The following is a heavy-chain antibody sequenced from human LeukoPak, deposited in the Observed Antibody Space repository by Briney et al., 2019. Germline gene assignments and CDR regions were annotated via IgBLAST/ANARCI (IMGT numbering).Heavy chain of an antibody. CDR1: GFTVSSNY. J-gene: IGHJ5*02. CDR3: AKDSTAYSGSYYDWFDP. V-gene: IGHV3-53*01. Sequence: PGGSLRLSCAASGFTVSSNYMSWVRQAPGKGLEWVSVIYSGGSTYYADSVKGRFTISRDNSKNTLYLQMNSLRAEDTAVYYCAKDSTAYSGSYYDWFDPWGQGTLVTVSS. CDR2: IYSGGST. D-gene: IGHD1-26*01.